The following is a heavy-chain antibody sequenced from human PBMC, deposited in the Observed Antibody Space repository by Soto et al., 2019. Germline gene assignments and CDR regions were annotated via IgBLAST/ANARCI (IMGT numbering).Heavy chain of an antibody. CDR1: GFSHTTSGVG. CDR2: IYWDHDE. V-gene: IGHV2-5*02. D-gene: IGHD6-25*01. Sequence: QITLKESGPTLVKSTQTLTLTCTFSGFSHTTSGVGVAWIRQPPGKALEWLALIYWDHDERYSPSLKTRLSITKGTSKDQVVLTRANMDPVDTVTYYWPYAAASDHHYMEVWGQGTTLTVSS. J-gene: IGHJ6*02. CDR3: PYAAASDHHYMEV.